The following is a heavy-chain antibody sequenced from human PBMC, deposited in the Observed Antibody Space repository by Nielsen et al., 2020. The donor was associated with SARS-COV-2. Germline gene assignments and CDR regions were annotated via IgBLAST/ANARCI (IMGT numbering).Heavy chain of an antibody. J-gene: IGHJ6*02. CDR3: VKDGYSATSQDYILDV. V-gene: IGHV3-23*01. D-gene: IGHD5-12*01. CDR1: GFTFNIYA. Sequence: GESLKISCAASGFTFNIYAMAWVRRAPGRGLQWVTGVSSSGGSTYYTDSVKGRFTISRDNSKNRVSLQMNSLSAEDTAVYYCVKDGYSATSQDYILDVWGQGTTVTVSS. CDR2: VSSSGGST.